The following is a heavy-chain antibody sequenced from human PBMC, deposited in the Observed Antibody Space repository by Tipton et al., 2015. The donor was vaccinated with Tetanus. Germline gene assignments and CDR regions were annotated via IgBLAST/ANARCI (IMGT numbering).Heavy chain of an antibody. CDR2: SWYDGTDK. Sequence: SLRLSCAASGFIFSSYGIHWVRQAPGKGLEWVAVSWYDGTDKYYADSVKGRFTISRDNPKNTLYLQMNSLRAEDTAVYYCAREADCSGGSFFSGDFYNWGQGTQVTVSS. CDR1: GFIFSSYG. J-gene: IGHJ4*02. D-gene: IGHD2-15*01. CDR3: AREADCSGGSFFSGDFYN. V-gene: IGHV3-33*01.